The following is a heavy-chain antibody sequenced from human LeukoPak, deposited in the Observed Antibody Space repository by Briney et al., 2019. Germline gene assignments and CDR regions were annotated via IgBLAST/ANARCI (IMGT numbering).Heavy chain of an antibody. CDR2: NYPGDSDT. D-gene: IGHD2-8*01. CDR3: ARHRDCTNGICYKIDY. J-gene: IGHJ4*02. Sequence: GESLKISCKGSGYRFTGYWIAWVRQMPGKGLEWMGINYPGDSDTRYSPSFQGQVTISADKSINTAYLQWSSLKASDTAMYYCARHRDCTNGICYKIDYWGQGTLVTVSS. V-gene: IGHV5-51*01. CDR1: GYRFTGYW.